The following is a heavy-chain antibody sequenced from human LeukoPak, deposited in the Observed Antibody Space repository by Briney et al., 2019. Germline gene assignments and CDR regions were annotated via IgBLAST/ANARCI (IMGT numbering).Heavy chain of an antibody. Sequence: PGGSLRLSCAASGFTFSSYRMRWVRQAPGKGLEWVSNKKQEGSEKYYVDSVKGRSTISRDNAKTSLCLQMNSLRAEGTAVYYCARDYGPFFTSWGQGTLVTVSS. J-gene: IGHJ5*02. CDR3: ARDYGPFFTS. CDR2: KKQEGSEK. D-gene: IGHD3-16*01. CDR1: GFTFSSYR. V-gene: IGHV3-7*01.